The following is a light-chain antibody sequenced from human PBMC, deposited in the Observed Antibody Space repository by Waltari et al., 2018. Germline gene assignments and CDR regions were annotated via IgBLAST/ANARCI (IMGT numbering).Light chain of an antibody. CDR3: QQRNGWPPMYT. CDR2: DAS. V-gene: IGKV3-11*01. Sequence: EIVLTQSPATLSLSPGERVTLSCRASQSISNFLAWYQQRPGQAPRLLMYDASKRAIGIPARFSGSGSGTDFTLTISSLEPEDSGIYYCQQRNGWPPMYTVGQGTKLEIK. J-gene: IGKJ2*01. CDR1: QSISNF.